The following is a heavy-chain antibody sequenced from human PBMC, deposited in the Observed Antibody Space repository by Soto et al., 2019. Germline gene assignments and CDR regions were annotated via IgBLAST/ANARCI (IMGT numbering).Heavy chain of an antibody. J-gene: IGHJ4*02. Sequence: EVQLAESGGGLVQPGGSLRLSCAASGFTFSNYWMHWVRQAPGKGLVWVSRIKSDGSSISYADSVKGRFTISRDNARNTLYLQMNSLRAEDTAVYYCARGGFSGSGSYIQGDYWGQGTLVTVSS. V-gene: IGHV3-74*01. CDR3: ARGGFSGSGSYIQGDY. D-gene: IGHD3-10*01. CDR2: IKSDGSSI. CDR1: GFTFSNYW.